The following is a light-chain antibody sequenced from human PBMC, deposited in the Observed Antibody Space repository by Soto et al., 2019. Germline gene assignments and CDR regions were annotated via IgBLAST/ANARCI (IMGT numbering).Light chain of an antibody. Sequence: QSALTQPASVSGSPGQSITISCTGTSSDVGAYNYVSWYQQHPGKAPKLIIYEVSNRPSGVSNRFSGSKSGNTASLTISGRQAEDEADYYCSSYTRSGPGVFATGTKLTVL. CDR3: SSYTRSGPGV. J-gene: IGLJ1*01. V-gene: IGLV2-14*01. CDR2: EVS. CDR1: SSDVGAYNY.